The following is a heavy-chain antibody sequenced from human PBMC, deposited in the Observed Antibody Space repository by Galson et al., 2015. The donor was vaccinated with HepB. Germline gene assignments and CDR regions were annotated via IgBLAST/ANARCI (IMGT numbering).Heavy chain of an antibody. Sequence: TLSLTCTVSGGSISTYYWSWIRQPPGKGLESIGYIYDSGSTNYNPSLKSRVTISVDTSKNQFSLKLSSVTAADTAVYYCARHAGGYSFDYWGQGTLVTVSS. D-gene: IGHD5-18*01. CDR1: GGSISTYY. J-gene: IGHJ4*02. CDR2: IYDSGST. V-gene: IGHV4-59*08. CDR3: ARHAGGYSFDY.